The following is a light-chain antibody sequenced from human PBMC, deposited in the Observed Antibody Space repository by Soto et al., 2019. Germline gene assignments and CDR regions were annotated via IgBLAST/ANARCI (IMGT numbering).Light chain of an antibody. CDR1: QSVSRNF. Sequence: ENVVTQSPGTLSLSPGERATLSCRASQSVSRNFLAWYQQKPGQAPRLLIYHASNRATGIPDRFSGSGSGTDFTLTISRLEPEDFAMYYCQQYASARRTFGQGTHLEIK. V-gene: IGKV3-20*01. CDR2: HAS. CDR3: QQYASARRT. J-gene: IGKJ2*01.